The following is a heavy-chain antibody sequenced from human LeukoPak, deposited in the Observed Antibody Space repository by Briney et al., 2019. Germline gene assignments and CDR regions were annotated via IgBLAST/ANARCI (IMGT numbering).Heavy chain of an antibody. D-gene: IGHD3-22*01. CDR1: GFTVSSNY. J-gene: IGHJ5*02. Sequence: GGSLRLSCAASGFTVSSNYMSWVRQAPGKGLEWVSVIYSGGSTYYADSVKGRFTISRDNSKNTLYLQMNSLRAEDTAVYYCASTHYYDSSGRNWFDPWGQGTLVAVSS. CDR3: ASTHYYDSSGRNWFDP. CDR2: IYSGGST. V-gene: IGHV3-66*02.